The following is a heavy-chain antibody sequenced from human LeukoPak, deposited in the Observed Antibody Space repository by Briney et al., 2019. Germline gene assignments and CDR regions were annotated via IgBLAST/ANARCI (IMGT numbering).Heavy chain of an antibody. D-gene: IGHD2-15*01. Sequence: ASVKVSCKASGYTFTGYYMHWVRQAPGQGLEWMGRINPNSGGTNYAQKFQGRVTMTRDTSISTAYMELSRLRSDDTAVYYCAREGGDIVVVVAATGNNWFDPWGQGTLVTVSS. J-gene: IGHJ5*02. V-gene: IGHV1-2*06. CDR3: AREGGDIVVVVAATGNNWFDP. CDR1: GYTFTGYY. CDR2: INPNSGGT.